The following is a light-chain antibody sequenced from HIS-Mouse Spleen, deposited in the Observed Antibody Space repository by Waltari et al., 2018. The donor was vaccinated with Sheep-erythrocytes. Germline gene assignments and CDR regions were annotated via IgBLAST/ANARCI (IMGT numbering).Light chain of an antibody. Sequence: QSALTQPRSVSGSPGQSVTISCTGTSSDVGGYNYVSWYQQHPGKAPKLMIYDVSKRPSGVPDRFSGSKSGHTASLTISGLQAGDEADYYCCSYAGSYNHVFATGTKVTVL. CDR2: DVS. V-gene: IGLV2-11*01. CDR3: CSYAGSYNHV. CDR1: SSDVGGYNY. J-gene: IGLJ1*01.